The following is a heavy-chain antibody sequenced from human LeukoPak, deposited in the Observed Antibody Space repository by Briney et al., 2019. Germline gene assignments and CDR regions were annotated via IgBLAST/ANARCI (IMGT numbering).Heavy chain of an antibody. CDR2: INSGGSGT. Sequence: GGSLRLSCAASGFAFSSNWMHWVRQTPGKGLVWVSRINSGGSGTSYADSVEGRFTISRDNAKNTLYLQMNSLKGEDTAVYYCATSLGPLTEYWGQGTLVTVSS. V-gene: IGHV3-74*01. CDR1: GFAFSSNW. D-gene: IGHD7-27*01. CDR3: ATSLGPLTEY. J-gene: IGHJ4*02.